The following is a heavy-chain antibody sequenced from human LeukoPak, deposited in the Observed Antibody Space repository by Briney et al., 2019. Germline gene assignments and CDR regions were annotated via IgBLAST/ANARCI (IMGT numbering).Heavy chain of an antibody. CDR3: AKGDYGDYPISYMDV. CDR2: IRYDGSNK. J-gene: IGHJ6*03. Sequence: WIRQAPGKGLEWVAFIRYDGSNKYYADSVKGRFTISRDNSKNTLYLQMNSLRAEDTAVYYCAKGDYGDYPISYMDVWGKGTTVTISS. D-gene: IGHD4-17*01. V-gene: IGHV3-30*02.